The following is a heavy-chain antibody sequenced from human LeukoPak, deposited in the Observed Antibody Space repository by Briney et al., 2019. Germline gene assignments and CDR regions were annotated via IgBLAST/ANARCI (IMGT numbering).Heavy chain of an antibody. V-gene: IGHV1-24*01. J-gene: IGHJ4*02. CDR2: FDPEDGET. CDR3: ATALRDCGGDCYPQPLDY. Sequence: ASVTVSCKVSGYTLTELSMHWVRQAPGKGLEWMGGFDPEDGETIYAQKFQGRVTMTEDTSTDTAYMELSSLRSEDTAVYYCATALRDCGGDCYPQPLDYWGQGTLVTVSS. CDR1: GYTLTELS. D-gene: IGHD2-21*02.